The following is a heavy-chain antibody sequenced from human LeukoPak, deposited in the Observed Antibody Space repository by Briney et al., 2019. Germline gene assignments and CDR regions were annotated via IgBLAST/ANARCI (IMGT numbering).Heavy chain of an antibody. Sequence: PSETLSLTCTVFGSSINSVYSWGWIRQPPGKGLEWIGSIYHNGNTYYNSSLKSRVTISVHASENQFSLKLSSVTAADTAVYYCASYKTYYDSSGNPFDYWGQGTLVTVSS. J-gene: IGHJ4*02. V-gene: IGHV4-38-2*02. CDR2: IYHNGNT. D-gene: IGHD3-22*01. CDR1: GSSINSVYS. CDR3: ASYKTYYDSSGNPFDY.